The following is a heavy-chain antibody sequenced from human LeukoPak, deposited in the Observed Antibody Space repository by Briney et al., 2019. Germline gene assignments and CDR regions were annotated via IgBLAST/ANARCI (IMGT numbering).Heavy chain of an antibody. CDR1: GGSISSYY. V-gene: IGHV4-59*08. Sequence: SETLSLTCTVSGGSISSYYWSWIRQPPGKGLEWIGYIYYSGSTNYNPSLKSRVTISVDTSKNQFSLKLSSVTAADTAVYYCARQTTVTTEGAFDIWGQGTMVTVSS. D-gene: IGHD4-17*01. CDR2: IYYSGST. CDR3: ARQTTVTTEGAFDI. J-gene: IGHJ3*02.